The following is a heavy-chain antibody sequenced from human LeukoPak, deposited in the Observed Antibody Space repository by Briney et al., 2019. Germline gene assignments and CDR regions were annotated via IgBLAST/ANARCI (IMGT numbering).Heavy chain of an antibody. V-gene: IGHV3-7*01. Sequence: GGSLRLSCAASGFTFSNYWMNWVRQPPGKGLEWVANIKQDGSETYYVDSVKGRFTISRDNAKNSLYLQMNGLRAEDTAVYYCARAAHIVVVTAIYDYWGQGTLVTVSS. CDR1: GFTFSNYW. CDR3: ARAAHIVVVTAIYDY. CDR2: IKQDGSET. D-gene: IGHD2-21*02. J-gene: IGHJ4*02.